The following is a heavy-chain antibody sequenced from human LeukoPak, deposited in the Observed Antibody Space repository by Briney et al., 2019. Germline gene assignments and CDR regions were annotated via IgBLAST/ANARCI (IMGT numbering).Heavy chain of an antibody. V-gene: IGHV4-39*07. CDR3: ARRERVVVPAADYFDY. CDR1: GGSISSGRYY. Sequence: SETLSLTCSVSGGSISSGRYYWGWIRQTPGKGLEWIGTVYYSGSTYYSPSLKGRVTISVDTSKNQLSLKLSSVTAADTAVYYCARRERVVVPAADYFDYWGQGTLVTVSS. CDR2: VYYSGST. D-gene: IGHD2-2*01. J-gene: IGHJ4*02.